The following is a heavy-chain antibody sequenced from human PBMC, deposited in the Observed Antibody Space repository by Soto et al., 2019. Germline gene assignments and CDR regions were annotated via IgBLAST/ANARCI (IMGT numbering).Heavy chain of an antibody. CDR3: ARDLGYCISTSCSDYYYYGMDV. Sequence: EVQLVESGGGLVQPGGSLRLSCAASGFTVSSNYMSWVRQAPGKGLEWVSVIYSGGSTYYADSVKGRFTISRDNSKNTLYLQMNSLRAEDTAVYYCARDLGYCISTSCSDYYYYGMDVWGQGTTVTVSS. CDR1: GFTVSSNY. J-gene: IGHJ6*02. V-gene: IGHV3-66*01. D-gene: IGHD2-2*01. CDR2: IYSGGST.